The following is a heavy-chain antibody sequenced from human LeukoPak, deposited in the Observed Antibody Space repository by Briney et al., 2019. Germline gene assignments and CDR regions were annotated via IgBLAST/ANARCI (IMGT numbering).Heavy chain of an antibody. J-gene: IGHJ4*02. D-gene: IGHD6-13*01. CDR3: AKGRLTSTIWYGFDH. CDR1: GFNFNNYA. CDR2: ISGGDAST. Sequence: GGSLRLSCAAPGFNFNNYAMTWVRQAPGKGLEWISGISGGDASTYYADSVKGRLTISRDNSKSTLYLQMNSLRGEDTAVYYCAKGRLTSTIWYGFDHWGQGTLVTVSS. V-gene: IGHV3-23*01.